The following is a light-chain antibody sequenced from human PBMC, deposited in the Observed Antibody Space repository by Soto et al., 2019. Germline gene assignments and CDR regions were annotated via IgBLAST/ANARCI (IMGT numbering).Light chain of an antibody. J-gene: IGLJ2*01. CDR3: QTWGTGIVV. CDR1: SGHSSYA. Sequence: QLVLTQSPSASASLGASVKLTCTLSSGHSSYAIAWHQQQPEKGPRYLMKLNSDGSHSKGDGIPDRFSGSSSGAERYLPISRLQSEDEADYYCQTWGTGIVVFGGGTKLTVL. V-gene: IGLV4-69*01. CDR2: LNSDGSH.